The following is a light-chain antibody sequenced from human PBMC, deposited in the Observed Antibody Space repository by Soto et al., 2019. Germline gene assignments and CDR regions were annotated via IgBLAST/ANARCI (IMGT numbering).Light chain of an antibody. CDR3: MCYAGGNNWV. V-gene: IGLV2-8*01. J-gene: IGLJ3*02. Sequence: QSALTQPPSASGSPGQSATISCTGTSSDVGTHGYVSWYQQHAGKAPKLMIYDVTKRPSGVPDRFSGSKSANTASLTVSGLQAEDEADYYCMCYAGGNNWVFGGGTQLTVL. CDR2: DVT. CDR1: SSDVGTHGY.